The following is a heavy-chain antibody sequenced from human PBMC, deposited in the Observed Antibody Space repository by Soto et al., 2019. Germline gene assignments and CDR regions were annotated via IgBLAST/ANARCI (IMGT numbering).Heavy chain of an antibody. Sequence: ASETLSLTCTVSTGSVSSGTHYWSWIRQPPGKGLEWIGYVYYSGGTDYNPSLKSRVTTSIDTSKNQFSLKLSSVAAADTAVYYCARGSLRGVKPPYSYYGMDVWGQGTTVTVSS. V-gene: IGHV4-61*01. D-gene: IGHD3-10*01. CDR2: VYYSGGT. CDR1: TGSVSSGTHY. CDR3: ARGSLRGVKPPYSYYGMDV. J-gene: IGHJ6*02.